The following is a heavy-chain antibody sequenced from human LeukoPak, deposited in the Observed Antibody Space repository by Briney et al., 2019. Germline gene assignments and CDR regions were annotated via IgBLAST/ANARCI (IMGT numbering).Heavy chain of an antibody. J-gene: IGHJ3*02. CDR3: ARGLQYSSSADAFDM. Sequence: PGGSLRLSYVASAFSFSSYGMSWVRQAPGKGLEWVSSISSSSGYRYYADSVEGRFTIFRDNGENSLFLEMSSLRAEDTAVYFCARGLQYSSSADAFDMWCQGTMVTVSS. CDR1: AFSFSSYG. D-gene: IGHD6-6*01. CDR2: ISSSSGYR. V-gene: IGHV3-21*04.